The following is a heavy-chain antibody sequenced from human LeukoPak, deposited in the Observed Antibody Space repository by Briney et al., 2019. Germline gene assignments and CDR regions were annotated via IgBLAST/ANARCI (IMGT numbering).Heavy chain of an antibody. CDR3: ARGDGSPSGILYYGMDV. D-gene: IGHD1-26*01. J-gene: IGHJ6*02. CDR1: GGSISSSNW. V-gene: IGHV4-4*02. Sequence: SETLSLTCAVSGGSISSSNWWSWVRQPPGKGLEWIGEIYHSGSTNYNPSLKSRVTISVDKSKNQFSLKLSSVTAADTAVYYCARGDGSPSGILYYGMDVWGQGTTVTVSS. CDR2: IYHSGST.